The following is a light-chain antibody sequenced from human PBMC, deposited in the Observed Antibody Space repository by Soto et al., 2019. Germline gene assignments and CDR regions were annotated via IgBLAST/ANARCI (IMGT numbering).Light chain of an antibody. CDR2: DAS. Sequence: EIVLTQSPVTLSLSPGERATLSCRASRSVTSNYLAWYQQKPGQAPRLLIYDASTRATAIPARFSGSGSETELTLTNSSLQSEDSAVYYCQQYNNWATWT. J-gene: IGKJ1*01. CDR3: QQYNNWATWT. CDR1: RSVTSN. V-gene: IGKV3-15*01.